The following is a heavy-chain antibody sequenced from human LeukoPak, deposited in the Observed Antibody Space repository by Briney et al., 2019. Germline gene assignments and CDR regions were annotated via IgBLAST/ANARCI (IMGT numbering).Heavy chain of an antibody. D-gene: IGHD3-22*01. J-gene: IGHJ3*02. CDR3: ARPRGMIVVAGSDAFDI. V-gene: IGHV5-51*01. CDR2: IYPGDSDT. Sequence: GESLKISCKGSGYSFTSYWIGWVRQMPGKGLEWMGIIYPGDSDTRYSPSFQGQVTISADKSISTAYLQWSSLKASDTAMYYCARPRGMIVVAGSDAFDIWGQETMVTVSS. CDR1: GYSFTSYW.